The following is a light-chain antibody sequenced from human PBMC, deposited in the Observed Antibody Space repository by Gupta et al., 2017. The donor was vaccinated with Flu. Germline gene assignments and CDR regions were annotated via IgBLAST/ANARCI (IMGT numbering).Light chain of an antibody. Sequence: GERATLSCRASQNIKDRLAWYQQKPGQAPRLLIYGAYTRATGIPARFSGSGSGTEFTLTISSLQSEDFAVYYCQQYDSWVVTFGGGTKVEIK. CDR1: QNIKDR. CDR3: QQYDSWVVT. V-gene: IGKV3-15*01. J-gene: IGKJ4*01. CDR2: GAY.